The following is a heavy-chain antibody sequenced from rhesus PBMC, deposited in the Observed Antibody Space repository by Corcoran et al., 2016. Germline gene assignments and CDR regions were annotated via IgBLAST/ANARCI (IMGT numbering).Heavy chain of an antibody. CDR1: GFTFSSFG. D-gene: IGHD6-25*01. CDR2: ISTSGDST. V-gene: IGHV3S5*01. CDR3: AKGGGEDY. J-gene: IGHJ4*01. Sequence: EVQLVGSGGGLVQPGGSRRLSCAASGFTFSSFGMCWLRQAPGGGREWVSYISTSGDSTYYADSVKGRFTISRDNARNTLSLQMNSLRAEDTAVYYCAKGGGEDYWGQGVLVTVSS.